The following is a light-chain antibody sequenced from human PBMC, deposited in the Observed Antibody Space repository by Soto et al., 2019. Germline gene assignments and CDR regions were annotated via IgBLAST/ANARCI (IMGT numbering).Light chain of an antibody. CDR2: DVT. V-gene: IGLV2-14*03. J-gene: IGLJ1*01. CDR3: ISYRGSSTYV. CDR1: SSDVGGYNY. Sequence: QSALTQPASVSGPPGQSITISCTGTSSDVGGYNYVSWYQQHPGKAPKLMIYDVTNRPSGVSNRFSGSKSGNTASLTISGLQAEDEADYYCISYRGSSTYVFGTGTKVTVI.